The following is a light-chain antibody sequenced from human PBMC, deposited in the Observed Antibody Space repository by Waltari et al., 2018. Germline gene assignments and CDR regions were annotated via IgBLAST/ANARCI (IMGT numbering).Light chain of an antibody. Sequence: QSVLTQPPSVSGAPGQRVTISCTGSSSNIGAGYDVHRDQQLPGTAPKLLIYGNSNRPSGVPDRFSGSKSGTSASLAITGLQAEDEADYYCQSYDSSLSGGVFGGGTKLTVL. J-gene: IGLJ2*01. CDR2: GNS. CDR1: SSNIGAGYD. V-gene: IGLV1-40*01. CDR3: QSYDSSLSGGV.